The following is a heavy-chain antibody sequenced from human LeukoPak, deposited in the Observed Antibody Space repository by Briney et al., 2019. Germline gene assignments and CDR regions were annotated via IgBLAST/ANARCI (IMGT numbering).Heavy chain of an antibody. J-gene: IGHJ4*02. CDR3: AKGSQGWPYFFDY. V-gene: IGHV3-30*18. CDR1: GFSFSSYG. Sequence: GGSLGLSCAASGFSFSSYGVHWVRHTPGKGLEWVAVISYDGGIEHYADSVKSRFTISRDNSKNMLYLQMNSLRAEDSAVYYCAKGSQGWPYFFDYWGQGTLVTVSS. D-gene: IGHD6-19*01. CDR2: ISYDGGIE.